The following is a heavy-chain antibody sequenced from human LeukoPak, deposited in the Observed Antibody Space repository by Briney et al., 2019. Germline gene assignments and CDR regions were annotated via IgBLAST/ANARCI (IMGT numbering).Heavy chain of an antibody. V-gene: IGHV4-59*01. CDR1: GGPISSYY. D-gene: IGHD4-11*01. Sequence: PSETLSLTCTVSGGPISSYYWTWIRQPPGKGLEWIGYIYYTGSTDYNPSLKSRVTMSLDTSKNQFSLKLSSVTAADTAVYYCARGLHHWYFDLWGRGTLVTVSS. CDR3: ARGLHHWYFDL. CDR2: IYYTGST. J-gene: IGHJ2*01.